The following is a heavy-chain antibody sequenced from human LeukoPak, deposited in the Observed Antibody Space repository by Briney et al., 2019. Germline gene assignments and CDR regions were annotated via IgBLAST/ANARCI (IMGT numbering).Heavy chain of an antibody. Sequence: ASVKVSSTPSVYIFSDYYTPWVRQAPRRRGGWLGWISLYIGATKLAQKFQGRVTLTRDTSISTAYVELSNLASDDTGVYDCVSWAGGNSDVASFDYWGQGTLVIVSS. V-gene: IGHV1-2*02. CDR3: VSWAGGNSDVASFDY. J-gene: IGHJ4*02. CDR2: ISLYIGAT. CDR1: VYIFSDYY. D-gene: IGHD2-21*01.